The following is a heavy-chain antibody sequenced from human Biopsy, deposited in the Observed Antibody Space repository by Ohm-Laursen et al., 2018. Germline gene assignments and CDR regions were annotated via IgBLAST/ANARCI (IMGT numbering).Heavy chain of an antibody. Sequence: TLSLAWTVSGDSIRNYYWSWIRQAAGKGLEWIGRIYPGGGTIYNPSLKSRVTMSVDTSKNHFSLNLNSVTAVDTAVYYCAGIVLGPTNDAFDIWGQGTMVTVSS. CDR1: GDSIRNYY. V-gene: IGHV4-4*07. CDR2: IYPGGGT. J-gene: IGHJ3*02. CDR3: AGIVLGPTNDAFDI. D-gene: IGHD1-26*01.